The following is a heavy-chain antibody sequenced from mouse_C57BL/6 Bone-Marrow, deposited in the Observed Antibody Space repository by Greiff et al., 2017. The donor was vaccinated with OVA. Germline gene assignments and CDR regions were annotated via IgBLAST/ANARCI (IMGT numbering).Heavy chain of an antibody. V-gene: IGHV1-81*01. CDR2: IYPGSGST. CDR1: GYTFTSYG. CDR3: ARNYYDSLFAY. J-gene: IGHJ3*01. D-gene: IGHD2-4*01. Sequence: VQLQQSGAELARPGASVKLSCKASGYTFTSYGISWVKQRTGQGLEWIGDIYPGSGSTNYNEKFKSKATLTVDTSSSTAYMQLSSLTSEDSAVYYCARNYYDSLFAYWGQGTLVTVSA.